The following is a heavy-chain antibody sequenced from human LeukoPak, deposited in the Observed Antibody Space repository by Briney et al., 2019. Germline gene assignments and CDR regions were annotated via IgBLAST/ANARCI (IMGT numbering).Heavy chain of an antibody. V-gene: IGHV3-30*03. CDR1: GFTFSSYS. Sequence: GGSLRLSCVASGFTFSSYSMNWVRQAPGKGLEWVAVISYDGSNKYYADSVKGRFTISRDNSKNTLYLQMNSLRAEDTAVYYCARARGYSGYDFVDYWGQGTLVTVSS. CDR3: ARARGYSGYDFVDY. CDR2: ISYDGSNK. D-gene: IGHD5-12*01. J-gene: IGHJ4*02.